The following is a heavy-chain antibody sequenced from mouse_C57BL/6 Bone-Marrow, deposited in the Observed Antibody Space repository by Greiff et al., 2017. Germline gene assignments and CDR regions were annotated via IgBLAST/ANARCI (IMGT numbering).Heavy chain of an antibody. CDR2: IDPETGGT. J-gene: IGHJ1*03. CDR1: GYTFTDYE. Sequence: QVQLQQSGAELVRPGASVTLSCKASGYTFTDYEMHWVKQTPVHGLEWIGAIDPETGGTAYNQKFKGKAILTADESSSTAYMELRSLTSEDSAVYYCTRSHYGSSPRWYFDVWGTGTTVTVSS. CDR3: TRSHYGSSPRWYFDV. V-gene: IGHV1-15*01. D-gene: IGHD1-1*01.